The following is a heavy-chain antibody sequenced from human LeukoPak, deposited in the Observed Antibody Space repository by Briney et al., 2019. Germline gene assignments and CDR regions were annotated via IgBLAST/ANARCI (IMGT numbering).Heavy chain of an antibody. CDR3: ARDLGWDGDYYYYGMDV. CDR2: IYYSGST. J-gene: IGHJ6*02. D-gene: IGHD1-26*01. Sequence: PSETLSLTCTVSGGSISSYYWSWIRQPPGKGLEWIGYIYYSGSTNYNPSPKSRVTISVDTSKNQFSLKLSSVTAADTAVYYCARDLGWDGDYYYYGMDVWGQGTTVTVSS. CDR1: GGSISSYY. V-gene: IGHV4-59*01.